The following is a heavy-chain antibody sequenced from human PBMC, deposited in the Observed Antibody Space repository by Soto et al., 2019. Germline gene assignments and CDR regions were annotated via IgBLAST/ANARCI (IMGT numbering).Heavy chain of an antibody. CDR1: GGSISSYY. D-gene: IGHD2-15*01. CDR3: ARLTVVAATPCWFDP. Sequence: PSETLSLTCTVSGGSISSYYWSWIRQPPGKGLEWIGYIYYSGSTNYNPSLKSRVTISVDTSKNQFSLKLSSVTAADTAVYYCARLTVVAATPCWFDPWGQGTLVTVS. J-gene: IGHJ5*02. CDR2: IYYSGST. V-gene: IGHV4-59*08.